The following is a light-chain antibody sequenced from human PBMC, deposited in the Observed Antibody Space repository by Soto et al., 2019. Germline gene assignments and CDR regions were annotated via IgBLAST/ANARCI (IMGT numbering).Light chain of an antibody. V-gene: IGLV2-14*01. Sequence: QSVLTQPASVSGSPGQSITISCTGTSSDVGGHNYVSWYQQHPGKAPKLIIYEVSNRPSGVSNRFSGSKSGNTASLTISGLQAEDEADYYCCSYTSSSTRVFGTGTKLTVL. J-gene: IGLJ1*01. CDR1: SSDVGGHNY. CDR2: EVS. CDR3: CSYTSSSTRV.